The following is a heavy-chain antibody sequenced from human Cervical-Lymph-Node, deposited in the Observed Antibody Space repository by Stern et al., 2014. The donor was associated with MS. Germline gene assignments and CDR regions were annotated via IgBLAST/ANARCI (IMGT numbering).Heavy chain of an antibody. J-gene: IGHJ4*02. V-gene: IGHV1-69*01. CDR3: AKAAVTTASFDS. CDR1: GGTFSSYA. D-gene: IGHD4-17*01. CDR2: IIPILDTP. Sequence: HVQLVESGAEGKRPGSSVKVSCKASGGTFSSYAINWVRQAPGQGLEWMGGIIPILDTPNYAQKFQGRVTITADESTSTAYMELSSLGFEDTAVYYCAKAAVTTASFDSWGQGTLVTVSS.